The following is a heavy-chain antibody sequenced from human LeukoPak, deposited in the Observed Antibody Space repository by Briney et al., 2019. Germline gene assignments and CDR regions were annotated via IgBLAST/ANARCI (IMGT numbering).Heavy chain of an antibody. CDR1: GGSISSSSHY. CDR2: IAYNGST. D-gene: IGHD6-13*01. J-gene: IGHJ4*02. Sequence: SATLSLTCTVSGGSISSSSHYWGWIRQPPGKGLEWIGSIAYNGSTYYSPSFKSRATISEDTSENQYSLKLTSVTAADTAVCYCARPGITAALDYWGLGTLVTVSS. V-gene: IGHV4-39*01. CDR3: ARPGITAALDY.